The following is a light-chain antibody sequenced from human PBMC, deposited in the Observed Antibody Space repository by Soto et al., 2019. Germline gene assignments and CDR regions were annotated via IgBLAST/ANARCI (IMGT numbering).Light chain of an antibody. J-gene: IGLJ2*01. V-gene: IGLV1-40*01. CDR1: SSNIGAGYD. Sequence: QSVLTQPLSVSGAPGQRVTISCTGSSSNIGAGYDVHWYQQLPGTAPKLLIYGNSNRPSGVPDRFSGSKSGTSASLAITGLQAEDEADYYCQSYDSSLRGVVFGGGTKVTVL. CDR3: QSYDSSLRGVV. CDR2: GNS.